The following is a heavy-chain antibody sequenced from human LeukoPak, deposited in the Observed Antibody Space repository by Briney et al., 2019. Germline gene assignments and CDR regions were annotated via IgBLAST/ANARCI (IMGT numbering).Heavy chain of an antibody. CDR1: GFTFSSYW. V-gene: IGHV3-74*01. J-gene: IGHJ4*02. Sequence: PGGSLRLSCAASGFTFSSYWMHWVRQAPGKGLVWVSRIKSDGSSTSYADSVKGRFTISRDNAKNTLYLQMNGLRAEDTAVYYCARGSYYYDSSGYSPGAYWGQGTLVTVSS. CDR2: IKSDGSST. D-gene: IGHD3-22*01. CDR3: ARGSYYYDSSGYSPGAY.